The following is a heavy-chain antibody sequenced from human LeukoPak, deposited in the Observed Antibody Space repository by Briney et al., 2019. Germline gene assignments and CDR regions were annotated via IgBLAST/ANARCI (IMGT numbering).Heavy chain of an antibody. D-gene: IGHD3-22*01. CDR1: GGSISSYY. CDR3: ARGFGDSRGTRFDP. J-gene: IGHJ5*02. CDR2: ISYSGST. V-gene: IGHV4-59*01. Sequence: SETLSLTCTVSGGSISSYYWTWIRQPPGKGLEWIAYISYSGSTTYNPSLKSRITISVDTSKNQFSLRLSSVTSADTAVYYCARGFGDSRGTRFDPWGQGTLVTVSS.